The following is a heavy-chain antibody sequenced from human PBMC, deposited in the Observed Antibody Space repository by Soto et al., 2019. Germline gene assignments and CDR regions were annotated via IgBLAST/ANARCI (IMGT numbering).Heavy chain of an antibody. V-gene: IGHV3-21*02. CDR2: INSRSFYI. D-gene: IGHD5-12*01. CDR3: VRGDMLGTASYGMDV. J-gene: IGHJ6*02. Sequence: EVQLVESRGGVVKPGGSLRLSCAASGFTFSTYSMDWVRQAPGKGLEWVSSINSRSFYIYYADSVKGRFTISRDNAKNSLYLPMNSLRAEDTAVYYCVRGDMLGTASYGMDVWGQGTTVTVSS. CDR1: GFTFSTYS.